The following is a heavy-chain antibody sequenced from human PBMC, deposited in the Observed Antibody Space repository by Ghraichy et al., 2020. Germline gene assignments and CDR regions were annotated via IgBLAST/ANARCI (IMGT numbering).Heavy chain of an antibody. J-gene: IGHJ4*02. CDR3: TTTYAGWLQMS. Sequence: GGSLRLSCAASGFTFSNAWMNWVRQAPGKGLEWVGPIKSKNDGGTTDYAAPVKGRFTISRDDSKNTLYLQMNSLKTEDTAVYYCTTTYAGWLQMSWGQGTLVTVSS. CDR1: GFTFSNAW. D-gene: IGHD5-24*01. CDR2: IKSKNDGGTT. V-gene: IGHV3-15*07.